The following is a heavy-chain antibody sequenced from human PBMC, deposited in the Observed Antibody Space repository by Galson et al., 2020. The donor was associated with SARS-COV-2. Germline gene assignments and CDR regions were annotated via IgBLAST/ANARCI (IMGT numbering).Heavy chain of an antibody. D-gene: IGHD3-10*01. CDR3: ASGPPQSVLRGVTRSRTLRYFQQ. J-gene: IGHJ1*01. CDR1: GGAFSYDV. Sequence: SVKVSCKAPGGAFSYDVISWVRQAPGQGLEWMGGSIPMFHATNYSKKFQGRVTITADKSTNTAYMDMSSLTSEDTAVYYCASGPPQSVLRGVTRSRTLRYFQQWGQGTLVTVSS. CDR2: SIPMFHAT. V-gene: IGHV1-69*06.